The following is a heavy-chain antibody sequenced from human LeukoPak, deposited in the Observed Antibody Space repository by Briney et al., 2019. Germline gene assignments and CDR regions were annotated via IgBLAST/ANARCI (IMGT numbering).Heavy chain of an antibody. CDR1: GGTFSNYA. CDR2: ITPIFGTA. Sequence: ASVKVTCKASGGTFSNYAINWVRQAPGQGLEWMGRITPIFGTANYVQKFEGRVTIKADKSTSKPYIERSRLISEDTAIYYCARDSSDDTAMATPFAYWGQGTLVTVSS. V-gene: IGHV1-69*06. CDR3: ARDSSDDTAMATPFAY. J-gene: IGHJ4*02. D-gene: IGHD5-18*01.